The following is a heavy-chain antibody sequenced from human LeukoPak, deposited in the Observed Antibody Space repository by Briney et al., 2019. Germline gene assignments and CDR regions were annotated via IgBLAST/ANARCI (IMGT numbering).Heavy chain of an antibody. CDR3: ARARGYSYGYSDS. CDR1: GYTFTIYG. CDR2: MNPNSGNT. Sequence: VASVKVSCKASGYTFTIYGINWVRRATGQGLEWMGWMNPNSGNTGYAQKFQGRVTMTRNTSIRTAYMELSSLRSEDTAVYYCARARGYSYGYSDSWGQGTLVTVSS. D-gene: IGHD5-18*01. J-gene: IGHJ4*02. V-gene: IGHV1-8*02.